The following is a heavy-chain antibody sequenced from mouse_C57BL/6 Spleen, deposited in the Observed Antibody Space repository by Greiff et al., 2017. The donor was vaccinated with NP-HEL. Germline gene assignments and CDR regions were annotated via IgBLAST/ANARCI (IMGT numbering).Heavy chain of an antibody. V-gene: IGHV1-82*01. CDR1: GYAFSSSW. CDR2: IYPGDGDT. D-gene: IGHD1-1*01. Sequence: QVHVKQSGPELVKPGASVKISCKASGYAFSSSWMNWVKQRPGKGLEWIGRIYPGDGDTNYNGKFKGKATLTADKSSSTAYMQLSSLTSEDSAVYFCAREDYYGSGSWFAYWGQGTLVTVSA. J-gene: IGHJ3*01. CDR3: AREDYYGSGSWFAY.